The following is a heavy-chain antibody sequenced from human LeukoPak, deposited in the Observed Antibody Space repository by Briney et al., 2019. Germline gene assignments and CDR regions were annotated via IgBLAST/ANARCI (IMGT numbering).Heavy chain of an antibody. V-gene: IGHV3-7*01. CDR2: IEQDGSDI. Sequence: GGSLRLSCAASGFTFSDYWMTWFRQAPGKGPERVASIEQDGSDIQYVDFVKGRFTISRDNGKNSVYQQMNSLRVEDTAVYYCARVTPWGYFDYWGQGTLVSVSS. CDR3: ARVTPWGYFDY. CDR1: GFTFSDYW. J-gene: IGHJ4*02. D-gene: IGHD1-26*01.